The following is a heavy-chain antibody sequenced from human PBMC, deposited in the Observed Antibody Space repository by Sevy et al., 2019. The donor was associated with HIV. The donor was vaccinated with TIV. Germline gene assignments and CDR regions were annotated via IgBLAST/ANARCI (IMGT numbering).Heavy chain of an antibody. D-gene: IGHD1-26*01. J-gene: IGHJ4*02. CDR3: TRWSGSQSIFDY. Sequence: GGSLRLSCTASEFTLGDYGTSWVRQAPGKGLEWISFTKSKAHGGTTENAASVKGRFTISRDDSKSIIYLQMNNLKIEDTAVYYCTRWSGSQSIFDYWGQGTLVTVSS. CDR2: TKSKAHGGTT. CDR1: EFTLGDYG. V-gene: IGHV3-49*04.